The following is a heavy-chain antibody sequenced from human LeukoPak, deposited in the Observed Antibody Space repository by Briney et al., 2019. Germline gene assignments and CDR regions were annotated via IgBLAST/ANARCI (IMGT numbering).Heavy chain of an antibody. CDR1: GYSFTSYW. Sequence: GESLKISCKGSGYSFTSYWIGWVRQMPGKGLEWMGIIYPGDSDTRYSPSFQGQVTISADKSISTAYLQWSSLKASDTAMYYCARGPNYDFWSGYYIPTGWFDPWGQGTLVTVSS. CDR3: ARGPNYDFWSGYYIPTGWFDP. D-gene: IGHD3-3*01. CDR2: IYPGDSDT. V-gene: IGHV5-51*01. J-gene: IGHJ5*02.